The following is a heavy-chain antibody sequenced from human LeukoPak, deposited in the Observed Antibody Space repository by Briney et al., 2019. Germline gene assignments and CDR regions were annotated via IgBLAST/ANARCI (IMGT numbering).Heavy chain of an antibody. CDR2: IYYSGST. V-gene: IGHV4-59*01. D-gene: IGHD3-10*01. CDR1: GGSISSYY. J-gene: IGHJ4*02. CDR3: ARRYYYGSGSQGFDY. Sequence: SETLSLTCTVSGGSISSYYWSWIRQPPGKGLEWIGYIYYSGSTNYNPSLKSRVTISVDTSKNQFSLKLSSVTAADTAVYYCARRYYYGSGSQGFDYWGQGTLVTVSS.